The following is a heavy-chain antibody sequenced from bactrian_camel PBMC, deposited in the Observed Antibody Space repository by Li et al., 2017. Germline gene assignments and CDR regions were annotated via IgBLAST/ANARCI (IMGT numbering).Heavy chain of an antibody. D-gene: IGHD1*01. CDR1: GFPFNLYY. CDR2: IDSSGAWSI. CDR3: ATDATFQLGVWSDEADFAV. J-gene: IGHJ6*01. Sequence: DVQLVESGGGLAQPGGSLKLSCAASGFPFNLYYMSWVRRAPGRGLEWISGIDSSGAWSIDYADSVKGRFGTSRNNAANTVYLHLDTLKSDDTALYYCATDATFQLGVWSDEADFAVWGKGTQVTVS. V-gene: IGHV3S40*01.